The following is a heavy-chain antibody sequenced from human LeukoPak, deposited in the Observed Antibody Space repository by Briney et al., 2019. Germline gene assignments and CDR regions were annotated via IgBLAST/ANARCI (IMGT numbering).Heavy chain of an antibody. V-gene: IGHV4-34*01. J-gene: IGHJ4*02. CDR1: GGSFSGYY. CDR2: INHSGST. Sequence: SETLSLTCAVYGGSFSGYYWSWIRQPPGKGLEWIGEINHSGSTNYNPSLKSRVTISVDTSKDQFSLKLSSVTAADTAVYYCARGGSSIAAPYYFDYWGQGTLVTVSS. D-gene: IGHD6-6*01. CDR3: ARGGSSIAAPYYFDY.